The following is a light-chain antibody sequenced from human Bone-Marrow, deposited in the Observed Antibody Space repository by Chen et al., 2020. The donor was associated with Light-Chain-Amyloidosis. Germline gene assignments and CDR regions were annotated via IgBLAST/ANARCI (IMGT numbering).Light chain of an antibody. Sequence: SYVLTQPSSVSVAPGQTATIACGGNNLGSTSVHWYQQTPGQAPLLVVYDDSDRPSGIPERLAGSNSGNMATLTISRVEAGDETDYYCQVWDRSSDRPVFGGGTKLTGL. V-gene: IGLV3-21*02. CDR2: DDS. CDR3: QVWDRSSDRPV. J-gene: IGLJ3*02. CDR1: NLGSTS.